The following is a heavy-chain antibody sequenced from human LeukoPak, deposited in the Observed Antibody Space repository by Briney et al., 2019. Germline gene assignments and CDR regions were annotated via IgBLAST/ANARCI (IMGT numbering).Heavy chain of an antibody. CDR2: SSAYNGNT. V-gene: IGHV1-18*01. Sequence: ASVKVSCKASGYTFTSYGISWVGQAPGQGLEWMGWSSAYNGNTNYAQKLQGRVTMTTDTSTSTAYMELRSLRSDDTAVYYCARDVYYDSSGYYKGYYFDYWGQGTLVTVSS. D-gene: IGHD3-22*01. J-gene: IGHJ4*02. CDR3: ARDVYYDSSGYYKGYYFDY. CDR1: GYTFTSYG.